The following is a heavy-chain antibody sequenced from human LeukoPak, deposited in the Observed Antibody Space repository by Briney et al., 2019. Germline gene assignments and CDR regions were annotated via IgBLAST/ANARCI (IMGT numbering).Heavy chain of an antibody. CDR2: IPYSGST. D-gene: IGHD3-10*01. V-gene: IGHV4-30-4*01. Sequence: SETLSLTCTVSGGSISSADFHWSWIRQPPGKGLQWIGYIPYSGSTYYNPSLKSRLTISVDTSKNQFSLKLSSVTAADTAVYYCARDSMVRGMGYWGQGTLVTVSS. CDR3: ARDSMVRGMGY. J-gene: IGHJ4*02. CDR1: GGSISSADFH.